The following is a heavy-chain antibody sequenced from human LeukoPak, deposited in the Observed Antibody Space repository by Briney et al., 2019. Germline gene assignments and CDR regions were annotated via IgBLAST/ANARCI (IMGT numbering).Heavy chain of an antibody. V-gene: IGHV1-18*01. CDR3: ARGPDIVVVPPDY. CDR1: GYTFTSYG. D-gene: IGHD2-2*01. CDR2: ISVYNDNT. Sequence: GASVKVSCKASGYTFTSYGISWVRQAPGQGLEWMGWISVYNDNTDYAQKLQGRVTMTTDTSTTTAYMELRSLRSDDTAVYYCARGPDIVVVPPDYWGQGTLVTVSS. J-gene: IGHJ4*02.